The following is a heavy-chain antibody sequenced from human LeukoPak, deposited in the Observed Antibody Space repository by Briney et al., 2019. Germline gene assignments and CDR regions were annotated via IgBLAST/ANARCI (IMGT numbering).Heavy chain of an antibody. J-gene: IGHJ4*02. CDR1: GFAFSGFA. CDR2: ISGSGGNT. V-gene: IGHV3-23*01. Sequence: GGSLGLSCSASGFAFSGFAMGWVRQAPGKGLEWVSSISGSGGNTYYADSVEGRFTVSRDNSKSTLFLQMNSLRAEDTALYYCARGRGGNYVPSRFDYWGQGILVTVSS. CDR3: ARGRGGNYVPSRFDY. D-gene: IGHD4-11*01.